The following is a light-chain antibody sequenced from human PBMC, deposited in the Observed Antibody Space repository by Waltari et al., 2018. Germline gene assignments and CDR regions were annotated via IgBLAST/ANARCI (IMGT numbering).Light chain of an antibody. Sequence: QSALTQPASVSGSPGQSITISCTGTSSDVGFYNYVSWYQQHPGKAPKLMIYDVSERPSGFSNRFSGSKSVNTASLTISGLQAEDEADYYCNSYAGSSSWVFGGGTKLTVL. CDR1: SSDVGFYNY. CDR3: NSYAGSSSWV. V-gene: IGLV2-14*01. CDR2: DVS. J-gene: IGLJ3*02.